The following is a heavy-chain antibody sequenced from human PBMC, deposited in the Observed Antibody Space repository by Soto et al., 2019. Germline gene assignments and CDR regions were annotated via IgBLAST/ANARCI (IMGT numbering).Heavy chain of an antibody. CDR2: FNLSGGCT. D-gene: IGHD1-1*01. J-gene: IGHJ6*02. CDR3: ASPAPTGIVGMDV. Sequence: ASVKVSCKASGYTFTSYAMHWVRQAPGQGLDWMGLFNLSGGCTSYAQKFQGRVTMTRDTSASTAFMELSSLRSEDTAVYYCASPAPTGIVGMDVWGQGTTVTVSS. CDR1: GYTFTSYA. V-gene: IGHV1-46*01.